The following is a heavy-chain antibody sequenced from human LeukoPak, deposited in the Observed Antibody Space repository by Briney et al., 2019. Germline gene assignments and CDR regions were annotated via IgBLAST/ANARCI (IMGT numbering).Heavy chain of an antibody. Sequence: GGSLRLSCAASGFTFSSYGMHWVRQAPGKGLEWVAFIRYDASNKYYADSVKGRFTISRDNSKNTLYLQMNSLRAEDTAVYYCARASKRFTVTTQNPDDAFDIWGQGTMVTVSS. CDR1: GFTFSSYG. CDR3: ARASKRFTVTTQNPDDAFDI. V-gene: IGHV3-30*02. J-gene: IGHJ3*02. CDR2: IRYDASNK. D-gene: IGHD4-17*01.